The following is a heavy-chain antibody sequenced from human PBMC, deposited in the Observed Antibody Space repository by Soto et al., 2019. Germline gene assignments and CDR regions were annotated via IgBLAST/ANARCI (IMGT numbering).Heavy chain of an antibody. J-gene: IGHJ4*02. CDR1: GFTFSSYA. Sequence: EVQLLESGGGLVQPGGSLRLSCAASGFTFSSYAMSWVRQAPGKGLEWVSAISGSGGSTYYADSVKGRFTISRDNSKNTLYLQMNSLRAEDTAVYYCAKGRGVMGGYSYGLYFDYWGQGTLVTVSS. D-gene: IGHD5-18*01. CDR2: ISGSGGST. CDR3: AKGRGVMGGYSYGLYFDY. V-gene: IGHV3-23*01.